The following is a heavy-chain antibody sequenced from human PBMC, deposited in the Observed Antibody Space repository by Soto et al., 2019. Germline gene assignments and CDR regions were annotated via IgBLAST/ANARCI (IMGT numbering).Heavy chain of an antibody. CDR2: VHYSGSS. CDR3: ARHRLDFEF. J-gene: IGHJ4*02. CDR1: GGSIRSYY. Sequence: SETLSLTCAVHGGSIRSYYWSWIRQSPEKGLEWIGYVHYSGSSTYNPSLRSRVTMSVDTAKNQFFLNLTSVTAADTAVYYCARHRLDFEFWGQGPLVTVAS. V-gene: IGHV4-59*01.